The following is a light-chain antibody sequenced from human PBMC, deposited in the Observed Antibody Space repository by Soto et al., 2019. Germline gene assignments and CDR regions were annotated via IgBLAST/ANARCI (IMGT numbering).Light chain of an antibody. J-gene: IGLJ1*01. CDR2: DVS. V-gene: IGLV2-14*01. Sequence: QSALTQPPSVSGSPGQSVTISCTGTSCDVGGYNYVSWYQQHPGKAPKFMIYDVSNRPSGVSNRFSGSKSGNTASLTISGLQAEAEADYYCSSYTTSNTRKKVFGTGTKVTVL. CDR3: SSYTTSNTRKKV. CDR1: SCDVGGYNY.